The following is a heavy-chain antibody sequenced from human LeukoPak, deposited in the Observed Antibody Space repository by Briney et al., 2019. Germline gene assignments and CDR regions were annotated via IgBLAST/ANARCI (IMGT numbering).Heavy chain of an antibody. Sequence: PSETLSLTCTVSGGSISSGGYYWSWIRQHPGKGLEWIGYIYYSGSTYYNPSLKSRVTISVDTSKNRFSLKLSSVTAADTAVYYCAREKSPDYCSGGSCYFDYWGQGTLVTVSS. CDR2: IYYSGST. J-gene: IGHJ4*02. V-gene: IGHV4-31*03. D-gene: IGHD2-15*01. CDR3: AREKSPDYCSGGSCYFDY. CDR1: GGSISSGGYY.